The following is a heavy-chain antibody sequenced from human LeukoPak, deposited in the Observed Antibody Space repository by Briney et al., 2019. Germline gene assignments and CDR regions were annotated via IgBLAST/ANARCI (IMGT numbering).Heavy chain of an antibody. CDR1: GGTFSSYA. J-gene: IGHJ4*02. V-gene: IGHV1-69*05. Sequence: ASVKVSCKASGGTFSSYAISWVRQAPGQGLEWMGGIIPIFGTANYAQKFQGRVTITTNESTSTAYMELRSLRSDDTAVYYCARATHDFWSGYYLYYFDYWGQGTLVTVSS. CDR3: ARATHDFWSGYYLYYFDY. D-gene: IGHD3-3*01. CDR2: IIPIFGTA.